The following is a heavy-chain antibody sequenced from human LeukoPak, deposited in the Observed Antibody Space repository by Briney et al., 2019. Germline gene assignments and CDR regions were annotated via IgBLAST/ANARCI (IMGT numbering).Heavy chain of an antibody. CDR2: ISSSSSTI. Sequence: QAGGSLRLSCAASGFTFSSYSMNWVRQAPGKGLEWVSSISSSSSTIYYADSVKGRFTISRDNAKNSLYLQMNSLRAEDTAVYYCARDYHIGQRLAFDYWGQGTLVTVSS. CDR1: GFTFSSYS. J-gene: IGHJ4*02. D-gene: IGHD6-25*01. CDR3: ARDYHIGQRLAFDY. V-gene: IGHV3-48*04.